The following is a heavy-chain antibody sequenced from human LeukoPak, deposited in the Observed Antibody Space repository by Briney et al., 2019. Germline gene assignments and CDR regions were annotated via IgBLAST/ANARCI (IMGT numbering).Heavy chain of an antibody. D-gene: IGHD6-19*01. CDR2: ISYDGSNK. Sequence: GRSLRLSCAASGFTFSSYGLHWVRQAPGKGLEWVALISYDGSNKYYADSVKGRFTISRDNSKNTLYLQMNSLRAEDTAVYYCARENWSVGWYGGGSYYYGMDVWGQGTTVTVSS. CDR3: ARENWSVGWYGGGSYYYGMDV. V-gene: IGHV3-30-3*01. J-gene: IGHJ6*02. CDR1: GFTFSSYG.